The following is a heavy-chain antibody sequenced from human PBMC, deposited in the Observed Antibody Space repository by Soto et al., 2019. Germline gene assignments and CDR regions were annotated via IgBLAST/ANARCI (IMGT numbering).Heavy chain of an antibody. J-gene: IGHJ3*02. Sequence: QVQLVQSGAEVKNPGSTVKVSCKASGGTFSNYGISWVRQAPGQGPEWLGGIIPLFGTANYAQRFQGRVTITADESTSTAYMELSSLRSEDTAVYYCARPRSYYYDSSAERAFDIWGQGTMVTVSS. D-gene: IGHD3-22*01. V-gene: IGHV1-69*01. CDR3: ARPRSYYYDSSAERAFDI. CDR2: IIPLFGTA. CDR1: GGTFSNYG.